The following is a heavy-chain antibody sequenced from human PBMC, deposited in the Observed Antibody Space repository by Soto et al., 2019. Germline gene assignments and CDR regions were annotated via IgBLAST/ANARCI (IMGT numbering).Heavy chain of an antibody. CDR1: GGSISSGDYY. CDR2: IYYSGST. D-gene: IGHD6-13*01. CDR3: ARAADGIGGGTNWFDP. V-gene: IGHV4-30-4*01. J-gene: IGHJ5*02. Sequence: PSETLSLTCTVSGGSISSGDYYWSWIRQPPGKGLEWIGYIYYSGSTYYNPSLKSRVTISVDTSKNQFSLKLSSVTAADTAVYYCARAADGIGGGTNWFDPWGQGTLVTVSS.